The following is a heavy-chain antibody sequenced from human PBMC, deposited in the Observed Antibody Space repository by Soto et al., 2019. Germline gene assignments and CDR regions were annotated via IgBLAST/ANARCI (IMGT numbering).Heavy chain of an antibody. CDR3: ERYHSVGYSYDSRGSSASYDS. D-gene: IGHD3-22*01. CDR1: GGTFNTHT. V-gene: IGHV1-69*06. Sequence: SVKVSCKASGGTFNTHTITWVRQAPGQGLEWMGGIIPIFGTTNYAQKFQGRVTITADKSTSTAYMELSSLRLEDTAVYYCERYHSVGYSYDSRGSSASYDSWGKGLLVTV. J-gene: IGHJ4*02. CDR2: IIPIFGTT.